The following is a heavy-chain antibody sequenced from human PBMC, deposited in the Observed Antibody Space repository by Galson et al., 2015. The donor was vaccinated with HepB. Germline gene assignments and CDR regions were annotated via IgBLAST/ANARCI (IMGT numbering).Heavy chain of an antibody. CDR1: GYTFTSYD. V-gene: IGHV1-8*01. J-gene: IGHJ5*01. CDR3: ARGIMHYDSSGWFYWFDP. D-gene: IGHD3-22*01. Sequence: SVKVSCKASGYTFTSYDINWVRQATGQGLEWMGWMNPNSGNTGYAQKFQGRVTMTRNTSISTAYMELSSLRSEDTAVYYCARGIMHYDSSGWFYWFDPWGQGTLVTVSS. CDR2: MNPNSGNT.